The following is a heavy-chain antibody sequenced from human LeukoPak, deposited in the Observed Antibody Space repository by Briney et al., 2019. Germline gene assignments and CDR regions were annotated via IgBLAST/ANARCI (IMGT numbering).Heavy chain of an antibody. V-gene: IGHV4-39*02. J-gene: IGHJ4*02. CDR1: GGSISYSSYY. CDR3: ARDCSGGSCFSGPFEY. CDR2: IYYTGSS. D-gene: IGHD2-15*01. Sequence: SETLSLTCTVSGGSISYSSYYWGWIRQPPGKGLEWIGSIYYTGSSYYNPSLKSRVTISVDTSKSQFSLKLRSVTAADTAVYYCARDCSGGSCFSGPFEYWGQGTLVTVSS.